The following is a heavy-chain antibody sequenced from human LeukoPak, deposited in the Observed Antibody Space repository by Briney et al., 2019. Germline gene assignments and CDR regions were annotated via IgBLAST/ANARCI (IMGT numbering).Heavy chain of an antibody. CDR2: INPNTGVT. J-gene: IGHJ6*02. V-gene: IGHV1-2*02. CDR3: ARDRTTVTTGYYGMDV. Sequence: GASVKVSCKASGNTFTGYYMHWVRQAPGQGLEWMGWINPNTGVTNYAQKFQGRVTLTRDTSIITAYMELTRLRSDDTAMYYCARDRTTVTTGYYGMDVWGQGTTLTVSS. D-gene: IGHD4-17*01. CDR1: GNTFTGYY.